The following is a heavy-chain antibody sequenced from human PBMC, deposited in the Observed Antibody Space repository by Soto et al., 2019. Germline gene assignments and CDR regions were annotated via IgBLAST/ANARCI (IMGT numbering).Heavy chain of an antibody. D-gene: IGHD2-2*01. CDR2: ISWNSGSI. CDR1: GFTFDDYA. CDR3: AKARYCSSTSCYYFDY. J-gene: IGHJ4*02. Sequence: EVQLVESGGGLVQPGRSLRLSCAASGFTFDDYAMHWVRQAPGKGLEWVSGISWNSGSIGYADSVKGRFTSSRDNAKNSLYLQMNSLRAEDTALYYCAKARYCSSTSCYYFDYWGQGTLVTVSS. V-gene: IGHV3-9*01.